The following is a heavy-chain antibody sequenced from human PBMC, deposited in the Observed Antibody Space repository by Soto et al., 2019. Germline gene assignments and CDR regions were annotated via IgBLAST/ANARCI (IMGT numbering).Heavy chain of an antibody. CDR2: INHSGST. J-gene: IGHJ6*02. Sequence: TLSLTCAVYGGSFSGYYWSWIRQPPGKGLEWIGEINHSGSTNYNPSLKSRVTISVDTSKNQFSLKLSSVTAADTAVYYCAAEEGGYSGYDRRYYYYGMDVWGQGTTVTVSS. D-gene: IGHD5-12*01. CDR3: AAEEGGYSGYDRRYYYYGMDV. CDR1: GGSFSGYY. V-gene: IGHV4-34*01.